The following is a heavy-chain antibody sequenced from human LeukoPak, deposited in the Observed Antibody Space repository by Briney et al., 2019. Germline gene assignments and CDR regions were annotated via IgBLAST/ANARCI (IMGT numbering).Heavy chain of an antibody. CDR2: INPNSGGT. CDR3: ARGGGDDFWSGYRFNYYMDV. D-gene: IGHD3-3*01. Sequence: ASVRVSCKTSGYTFTDYYMHWVRQAPGQGLEWMGRINPNSGGTSYAQKFQGRVTITRNTSISTAYMELSSLRSEDTAVYYCARGGGDDFWSGYRFNYYMDVWGKGTTVTVSS. CDR1: GYTFTDYY. J-gene: IGHJ6*03. V-gene: IGHV1-2*06.